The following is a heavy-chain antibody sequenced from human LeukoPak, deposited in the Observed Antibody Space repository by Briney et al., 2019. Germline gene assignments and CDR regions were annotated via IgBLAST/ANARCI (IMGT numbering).Heavy chain of an antibody. CDR2: FYSGGST. CDR3: AKGPLIEVAGTTWDY. Sequence: GGSLRLSCAVSGFTVSSNYMNWVRQAPGKGLEWVSVFYSGGSTYYADSVKGRFTISRDNSENTLYLQMNSLRVEDTAVYYCAKGPLIEVAGTTWDYWGQGTLVTVSS. V-gene: IGHV3-53*01. CDR1: GFTVSSNY. J-gene: IGHJ4*02. D-gene: IGHD6-19*01.